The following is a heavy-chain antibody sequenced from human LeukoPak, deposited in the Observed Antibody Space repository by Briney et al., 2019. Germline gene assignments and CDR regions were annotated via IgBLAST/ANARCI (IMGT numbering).Heavy chain of an antibody. V-gene: IGHV4-34*01. Sequence: KPSETLSLTCAAYGGSFSGCYWSWIRQPPGKGLEWIGEINHSGSTNYNPSLKSRVTISVDTSKNQFSLKLSSVTAADTAVYYCARQRQKYYYDSSGPRRAYFDYWGQGTLVTVSS. D-gene: IGHD3-22*01. CDR1: GGSFSGCY. CDR3: ARQRQKYYYDSSGPRRAYFDY. J-gene: IGHJ4*02. CDR2: INHSGST.